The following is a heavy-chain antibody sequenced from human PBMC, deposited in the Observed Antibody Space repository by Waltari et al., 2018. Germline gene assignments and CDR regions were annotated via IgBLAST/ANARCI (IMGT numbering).Heavy chain of an antibody. CDR1: GESLSGYF. D-gene: IGHD4-17*01. J-gene: IGHJ6*02. CDR3: ARGPMLDYGDNSGHYYYGLDV. V-gene: IGHV4-34*01. Sequence: QVQLQQWGAGLLKPSETLSLTCAVYGESLSGYFWSWIRQPPGKGREWMGEISHSRSTNSNPSLKNRVTISVATSKRQFSLKLSSGTAADAAVYFCARGPMLDYGDNSGHYYYGLDVWGQGTTVIVSS. CDR2: ISHSRST.